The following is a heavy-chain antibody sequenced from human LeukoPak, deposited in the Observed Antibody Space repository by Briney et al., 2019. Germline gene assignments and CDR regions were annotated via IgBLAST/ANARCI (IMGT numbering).Heavy chain of an antibody. D-gene: IGHD5-24*01. CDR1: GGTFSSYA. J-gene: IGHJ4*02. CDR2: IIPIFGTA. Sequence: ASVKVSCKASGGTFSSYAIIWVRQAPGQGLEWMGGIIPIFGTANYAQKFQGRVTITTDESTSTAYMELSSLRSEDTAVYYCARGSRDGYNYAVDYWGQGTLVTVSS. V-gene: IGHV1-69*05. CDR3: ARGSRDGYNYAVDY.